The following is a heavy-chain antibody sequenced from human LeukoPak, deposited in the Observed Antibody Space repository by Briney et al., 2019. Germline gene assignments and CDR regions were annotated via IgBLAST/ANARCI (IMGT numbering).Heavy chain of an antibody. V-gene: IGHV3-7*01. J-gene: IGHJ4*02. CDR1: GFTFSDYW. CDR2: INQDASVS. D-gene: IGHD3-16*01. Sequence: PGGSLRLSCAASGFTFSDYWMSWVRQAPGQGLEWVANINQDASVSHYIDSVKGRFTISRDNAKNSLFLQMNRLRAEDTALYSCARKVGDYWGQGTLVTVSS. CDR3: ARKVGDY.